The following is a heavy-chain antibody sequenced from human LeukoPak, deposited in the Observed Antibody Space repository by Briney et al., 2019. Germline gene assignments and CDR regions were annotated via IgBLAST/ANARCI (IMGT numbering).Heavy chain of an antibody. V-gene: IGHV5-51*01. D-gene: IGHD1-26*01. CDR1: GSRLINYW. CDR2: IYTGESDN. J-gene: IGHJ4*02. CDR3: VRQGWSYWSHFDY. Sequence: GGSLQTSGKGSGSRLINYWIGGVRRMPGKGLEGMGIIYTGESDNRYSPSFEGQVTISADKSSKTCYLKWRSLKATGTAIYYCVRQGWSYWSHFDYWGQGTLVTVSS.